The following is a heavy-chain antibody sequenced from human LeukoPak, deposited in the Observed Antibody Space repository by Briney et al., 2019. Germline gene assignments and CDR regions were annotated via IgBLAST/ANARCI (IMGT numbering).Heavy chain of an antibody. J-gene: IGHJ4*02. D-gene: IGHD3-10*01. Sequence: PSETLSLTCAVYGGSFSGYYWSWIRQPPGKGLEWIGEINHGASTNYNPSFKSRVTISVDTSKNQFSLKLSSVTAADTAVYYCARDRRYYGSGSYYVYFDYWGQGTLVTVSS. V-gene: IGHV4-34*01. CDR1: GGSFSGYY. CDR3: ARDRRYYGSGSYYVYFDY. CDR2: INHGAST.